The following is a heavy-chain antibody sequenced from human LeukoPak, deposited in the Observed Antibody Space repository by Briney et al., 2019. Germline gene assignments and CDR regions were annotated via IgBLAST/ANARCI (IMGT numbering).Heavy chain of an antibody. CDR3: ARGSRYSSSWRALDY. J-gene: IGHJ4*02. Sequence: GGSLRLSCGASGFTFRSYWMHWLRHSPGRGLVWVSRINTDGRSTSYADSVKGLFTISRDNAKNTLYLQMNSLRAEDTAVYYCARGSRYSSSWRALDYWGQGTLVTVSS. V-gene: IGHV3-74*01. D-gene: IGHD6-13*01. CDR1: GFTFRSYW. CDR2: INTDGRST.